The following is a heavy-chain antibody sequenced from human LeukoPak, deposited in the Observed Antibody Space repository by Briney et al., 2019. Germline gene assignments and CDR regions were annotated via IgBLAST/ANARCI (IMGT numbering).Heavy chain of an antibody. J-gene: IGHJ4*02. CDR3: AKVRVTMIVVVYFDY. D-gene: IGHD3-22*01. V-gene: IGHV3-23*01. CDR1: GFTFSSYA. CDR2: ISGSGVST. Sequence: GGSLRLSCVASGFTFSSYAMSWVRQAPGKGLEWISAISGSGVSTYYADSVKGRFTISRDNSKNTPYLQMNSLRAEDTAVYYCAKVRVTMIVVVYFDYWGQGTLVTVSS.